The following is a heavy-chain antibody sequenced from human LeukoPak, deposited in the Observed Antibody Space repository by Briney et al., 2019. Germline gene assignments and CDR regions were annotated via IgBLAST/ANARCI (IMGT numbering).Heavy chain of an antibody. D-gene: IGHD3-10*01. CDR3: AKEKLGRGIDY. Sequence: TGGSLRLSCAASGFTFSSYAMSWVRQAPGKGLEWGSAISGSGGSTYYADAVKGRFTIARDNSKNTLYLQMNSLRAEDTAVYYCAKEKLGRGIDYWGQGTLVTVSS. J-gene: IGHJ4*02. CDR2: ISGSGGST. CDR1: GFTFSSYA. V-gene: IGHV3-23*01.